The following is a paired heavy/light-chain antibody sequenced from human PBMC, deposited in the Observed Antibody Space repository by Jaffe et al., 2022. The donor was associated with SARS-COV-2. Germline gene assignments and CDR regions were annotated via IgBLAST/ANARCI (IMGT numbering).Heavy chain of an antibody. J-gene: IGHJ5*02. CDR1: GYTFTGYY. CDR2: INPNSGGT. CDR3: ARDLPTMVRGVITPQLRGNWFDP. V-gene: IGHV1-2*02. Sequence: QVQLVQSGAEVKKPGASVKVSCKASGYTFTGYYMHWVRQAPGQGLEWMGWINPNSGGTNYAQKFQGRVTMTRDTSISTAYMELSRLRSDDTAVYYCARDLPTMVRGVITPQLRGNWFDPWGQGTLVTVSS. D-gene: IGHD3-10*01.
Light chain of an antibody. CDR3: QQSYSTLRT. CDR2: AAS. Sequence: DIQMTQSPSSLSASVGDRVTITCRASQSISSYLNWYQQKPGKAPKLLIYAASSLQSGVPSRFSGSGSGTDFTLTISSLQPEDFATYYCQQSYSTLRTFGQGTKVEIK. J-gene: IGKJ1*01. V-gene: IGKV1-39*01. CDR1: QSISSY.